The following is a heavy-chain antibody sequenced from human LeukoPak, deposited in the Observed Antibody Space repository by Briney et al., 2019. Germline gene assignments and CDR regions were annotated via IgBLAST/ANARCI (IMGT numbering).Heavy chain of an antibody. J-gene: IGHJ4*02. CDR3: ARIGSFIVVVPAAADY. Sequence: PGGSLRLSCAASGFTFSSYAMSWVRQAPGKELEWVSAISGSGGSTYYADSVKGRFTISRDNSKNTLYLQMNSLRAEDTAVYYCARIGSFIVVVPAAADYWGQGTLVTVSS. D-gene: IGHD2-2*01. V-gene: IGHV3-23*01. CDR1: GFTFSSYA. CDR2: ISGSGGST.